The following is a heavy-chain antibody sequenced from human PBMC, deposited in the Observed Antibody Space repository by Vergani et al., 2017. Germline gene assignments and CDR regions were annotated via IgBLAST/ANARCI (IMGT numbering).Heavy chain of an antibody. CDR1: GYTFTGYY. V-gene: IGHV1-46*03. D-gene: IGHD3-10*01. Sequence: QVQLVQSGAEVKKPGASVKVSCKASGYTFTGYYMHWVRQAPGQGLEWMGIINPSGGSTSYAQKFQGRVTMTRDTSTSTVYMELSSLRSEDTAVYYCAVLWFGELLDIDYWGQGTLVTVSS. CDR3: AVLWFGELLDIDY. CDR2: INPSGGST. J-gene: IGHJ4*02.